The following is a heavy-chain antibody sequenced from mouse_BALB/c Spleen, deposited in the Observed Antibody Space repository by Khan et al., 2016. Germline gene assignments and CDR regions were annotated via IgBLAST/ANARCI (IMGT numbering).Heavy chain of an antibody. J-gene: IGHJ1*01. CDR3: ARSLTGRFFDV. Sequence: EVQLQESGPGLVKPSQSLSLTCTVTGYSITSDYAWNWIRQFPGNKLEWMGYISYSGSTSYNPSLKSRISITRDTSKNQFFLQLNSVTTEDTATXSCARSLTGRFFDVCAAGTSVTVSS. D-gene: IGHD4-1*01. V-gene: IGHV3-2*02. CDR2: ISYSGST. CDR1: GYSITSDYA.